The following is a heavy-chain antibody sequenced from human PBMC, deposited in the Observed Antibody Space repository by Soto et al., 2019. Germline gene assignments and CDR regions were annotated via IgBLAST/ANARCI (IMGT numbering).Heavy chain of an antibody. CDR3: ARAYCTNGVCYSGFDY. D-gene: IGHD2-8*01. Sequence: LRLSCAASGFTFSSYSMNWVRQAPGKGLEWVSYISSSSSTIYYADSVKGRFTISRDNAKNSLYLQMNSLRAEDTAVYYCARAYCTNGVCYSGFDYWGQGTLVTVSS. J-gene: IGHJ4*02. CDR2: ISSSSSTI. V-gene: IGHV3-48*01. CDR1: GFTFSSYS.